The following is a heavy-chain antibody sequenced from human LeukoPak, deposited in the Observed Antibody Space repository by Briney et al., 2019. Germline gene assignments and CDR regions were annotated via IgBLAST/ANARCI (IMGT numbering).Heavy chain of an antibody. J-gene: IGHJ6*02. Sequence: ASVKVSCKASGYNFGSYYMHWVRQAPGQGLEWMGIINPSGGTTSYAQKFQGRVTMTRGMSASTVYMELSSLRSEDTAVYYCARDHRSLGKADRSMDVWGQGTTVTVS. CDR2: INPSGGTT. CDR1: GYNFGSYY. CDR3: ARDHRSLGKADRSMDV. V-gene: IGHV1-46*01. D-gene: IGHD7-27*01.